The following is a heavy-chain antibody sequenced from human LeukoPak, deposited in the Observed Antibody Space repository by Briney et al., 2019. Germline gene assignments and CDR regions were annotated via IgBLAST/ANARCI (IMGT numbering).Heavy chain of an antibody. CDR3: AKDPSYYYDSSGYFDY. CDR2: IKQDGSEK. CDR1: GFTFSTYW. V-gene: IGHV3-7*03. D-gene: IGHD3-22*01. J-gene: IGHJ4*02. Sequence: GGSLRLSCAASGFTFSTYWMTWVRQAPGKGLEWVANIKQDGSEKYYVDSVKGRFTISRDNAKNSLYLQMNSLRAEDTALYYCAKDPSYYYDSSGYFDYWGQGTLVTVSS.